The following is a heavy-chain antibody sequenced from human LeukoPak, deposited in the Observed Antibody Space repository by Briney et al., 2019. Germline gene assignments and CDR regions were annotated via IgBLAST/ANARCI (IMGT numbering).Heavy chain of an antibody. J-gene: IGHJ5*02. V-gene: IGHV3-74*01. CDR2: INLDGSSA. Sequence: PGGSPRLSCAASGFTFSTYWMHWVRQAPGKGLVWVSHINLDGSSATYADSVKGRFTISRDNAKNTLGLQMSSLRAEDTAVYYCARHLTYGGWNLWGQGTLVTVSS. CDR1: GFTFSTYW. D-gene: IGHD4-23*01. CDR3: ARHLTYGGWNL.